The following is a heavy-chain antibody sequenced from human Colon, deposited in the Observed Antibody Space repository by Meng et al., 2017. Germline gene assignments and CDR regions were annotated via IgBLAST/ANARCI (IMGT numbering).Heavy chain of an antibody. CDR1: GFTFSSYE. J-gene: IGHJ5*02. Sequence: GESLKISCAASGFTFSSYEMNWVRQAPGKGLEWVSYISSSGSTIYYADSVKGRFTISRDNAKNSLYLQMNSLRAEDTAVYYCARDLGDYYGSGSYYSEYNWFDPWGQGTRVTCSS. CDR3: ARDLGDYYGSGSYYSEYNWFDP. CDR2: ISSSGSTI. V-gene: IGHV3-48*03. D-gene: IGHD3-10*01.